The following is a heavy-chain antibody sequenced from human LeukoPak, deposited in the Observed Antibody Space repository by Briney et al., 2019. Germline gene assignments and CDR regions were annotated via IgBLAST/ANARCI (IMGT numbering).Heavy chain of an antibody. Sequence: SETLSLTCTVSGGSISSGGYYWSWIRQPPGKGLEWIGYIYHSGSTYYNPSLKSRVTISVDRSMNQFSLKLSSVTAADTAVYYCARVVRGPTIHDDMDVWGQGTMVTVSS. CDR2: IYHSGST. CDR1: GGSISSGGYY. D-gene: IGHD3-3*01. J-gene: IGHJ6*02. V-gene: IGHV4-30-2*01. CDR3: ARVVRGPTIHDDMDV.